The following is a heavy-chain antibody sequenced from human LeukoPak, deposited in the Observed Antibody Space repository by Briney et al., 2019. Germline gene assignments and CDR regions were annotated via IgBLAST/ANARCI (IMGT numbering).Heavy chain of an antibody. V-gene: IGHV4-30-2*01. D-gene: IGHD1-1*01. CDR2: IYHSGST. J-gene: IGHJ4*02. CDR3: ARGDDWNPTYFDY. CDR1: GGSISSGGYY. Sequence: SETLSLTCTVSGGSISSGGYYWSWIRQPPGKGLEWIGYIYHSGSTYYNPSLKSRVTISVDRSKNQFSLKLSSVTAADTAVYYCARGDDWNPTYFDYWGQGTLVTVSS.